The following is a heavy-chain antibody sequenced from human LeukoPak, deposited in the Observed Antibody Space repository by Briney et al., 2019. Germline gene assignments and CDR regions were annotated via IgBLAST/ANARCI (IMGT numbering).Heavy chain of an antibody. Sequence: GGSLRLSCAASGFTFISYGMQWVRQAPGKGLVWVSRINTDGSDISYADSVKGRFTVSRDNAKNTLYRQMNSLRADDTAVYYCARELPREVTLDYWGQGTLVTVSS. V-gene: IGHV3-74*01. CDR1: GFTFISYG. D-gene: IGHD2-21*02. J-gene: IGHJ4*01. CDR3: ARELPREVTLDY. CDR2: INTDGSDI.